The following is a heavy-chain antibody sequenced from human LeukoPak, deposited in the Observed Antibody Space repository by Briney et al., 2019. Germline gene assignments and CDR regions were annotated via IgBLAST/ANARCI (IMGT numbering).Heavy chain of an antibody. CDR3: ARAHNSGTYYDFWSGYYVFDY. J-gene: IGHJ4*02. D-gene: IGHD3-3*01. CDR2: IYYSGST. CDR1: GGSISSSSYY. Sequence: SETLSLTCTVSGGSISSSSYYWGWIRQPPGKGLEWIGSIYYSGSTYYNPSLKSRVTISVDTSKNQFSLKLSSVTAADTAVYYCARAHNSGTYYDFWSGYYVFDYWGQGTLVTVSS. V-gene: IGHV4-39*07.